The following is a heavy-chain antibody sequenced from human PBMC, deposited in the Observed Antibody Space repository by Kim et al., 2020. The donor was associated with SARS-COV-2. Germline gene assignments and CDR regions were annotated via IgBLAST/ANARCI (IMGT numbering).Heavy chain of an antibody. J-gene: IGHJ4*02. CDR2: T. CDR3: ARVGSSGYQDY. Sequence: TYYSPSLKSRVTISVDTSKNQFSLKLSSVTAADTAVYYCARVGSSGYQDYWGQGTLVTVSS. V-gene: IGHV4-31*02. D-gene: IGHD3-22*01.